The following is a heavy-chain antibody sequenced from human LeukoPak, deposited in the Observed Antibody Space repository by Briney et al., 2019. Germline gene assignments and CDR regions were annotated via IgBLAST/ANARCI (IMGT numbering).Heavy chain of an antibody. D-gene: IGHD3-10*01. CDR2: MNPNSGNT. CDR1: GYTFTSYD. CDR3: ATHSEILWFGY. J-gene: IGHJ4*02. Sequence: ASVKVSCKASGYTFTSYDINWVRQATGQGLEWMGWMNPNSGNTGYAQKFQGRVTMTRNTSISTTYMELSSLRSEDTAVYYCATHSEILWFGYWGQGALVTVSS. V-gene: IGHV1-8*01.